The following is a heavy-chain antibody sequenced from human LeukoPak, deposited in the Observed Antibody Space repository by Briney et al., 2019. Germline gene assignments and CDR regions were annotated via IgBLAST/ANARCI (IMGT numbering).Heavy chain of an antibody. V-gene: IGHV4-39*07. J-gene: IGHJ4*02. CDR2: IYYSGST. CDR1: GGSISSSSYY. CDR3: ARQGSYYGIYFDY. Sequence: SETLSLTCTVSGGSISSSSYYWGWIRQPPGKGLEWIGSIYYSGSTYYNPSLKSRVTISVDTSKNQFSLKLSSVTAADTAVYYCARQGSYYGIYFDYWGQGTLVTVSS. D-gene: IGHD1-26*01.